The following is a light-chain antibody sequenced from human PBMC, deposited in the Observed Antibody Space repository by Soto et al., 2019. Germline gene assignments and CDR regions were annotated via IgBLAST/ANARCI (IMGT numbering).Light chain of an antibody. V-gene: IGKV1-12*01. Sequence: DIQMTQSPSSVSASIGDSVTISCRASQSIYTGLVWYQQKPGKAPKLLIYAASSLHSGVPSRFSGSGYGTDFTHTISSLQPEDSATYFCQQADTCSLTFGGGTKVEI. CDR1: QSIYTG. CDR3: QQADTCSLT. CDR2: AAS. J-gene: IGKJ4*01.